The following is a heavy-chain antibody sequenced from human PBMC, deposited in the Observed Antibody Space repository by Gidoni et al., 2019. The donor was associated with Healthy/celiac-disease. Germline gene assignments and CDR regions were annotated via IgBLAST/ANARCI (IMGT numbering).Heavy chain of an antibody. V-gene: IGHV3-74*01. CDR2: INRDGSST. CDR3: ARPPYSSGWYLYF. J-gene: IGHJ4*02. CDR1: GLTFSSYW. Sequence: EVQLVESGGGLVQPGGSLRLSCAASGLTFSSYWMNWVRQVPGKGLVWVSRINRDGSSTSYADSVKGRFTISRDNAKNTLYLQMNSLRAEDTAVYYCARPPYSSGWYLYFWGQGTLVTVSS. D-gene: IGHD6-19*01.